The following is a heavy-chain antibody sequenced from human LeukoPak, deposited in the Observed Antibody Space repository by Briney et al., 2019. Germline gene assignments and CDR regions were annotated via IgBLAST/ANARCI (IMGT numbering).Heavy chain of an antibody. V-gene: IGHV1-18*01. J-gene: IGHJ3*02. D-gene: IGHD2-2*01. CDR3: ARDLKGQYQDAFDI. Sequence: ASVKVSCKASGYTFTSYGISWVRQAPGQGLEWMGWISAYNGNTNYAQKLQGRVTMTTDTSTSTAYMELRSLRSDDTAVYYCARDLKGQYQDAFDIWGQGTMVTVSS. CDR2: ISAYNGNT. CDR1: GYTFTSYG.